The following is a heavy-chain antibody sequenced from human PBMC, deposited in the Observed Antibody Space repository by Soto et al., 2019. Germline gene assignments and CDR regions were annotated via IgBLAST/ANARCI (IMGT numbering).Heavy chain of an antibody. J-gene: IGHJ4*02. CDR3: ARGGSGSYSTEFDY. Sequence: SETLSLTCTVSGGSISSGDYYWSWIRQPPGKGLEWIGYIYYSGSTYYNPSLKSRVTISVDTSKNQFSLKLSSVTAADTAVYYCARGGSGSYSTEFDYWGQGTLVTVSS. CDR2: IYYSGST. V-gene: IGHV4-30-4*01. CDR1: GGSISSGDYY. D-gene: IGHD3-10*01.